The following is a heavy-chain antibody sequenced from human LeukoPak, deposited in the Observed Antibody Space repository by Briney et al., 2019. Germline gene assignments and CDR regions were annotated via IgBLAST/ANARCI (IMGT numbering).Heavy chain of an antibody. D-gene: IGHD2-2*01. CDR1: GYTFTNYG. CDR3: ARDCGSTSCHEFRY. V-gene: IGHV1-18*01. J-gene: IGHJ4*02. CDR2: ISAYNGNT. Sequence: GASVKVSCKASGYTFTNYGISWVRQAPGQGPEWMGWISAYNGNTNYAQKLQGRVTMTTDTSTSTAYMELRSLRSDDTAVYYCARDCGSTSCHEFRYWGQGTLVTVSS.